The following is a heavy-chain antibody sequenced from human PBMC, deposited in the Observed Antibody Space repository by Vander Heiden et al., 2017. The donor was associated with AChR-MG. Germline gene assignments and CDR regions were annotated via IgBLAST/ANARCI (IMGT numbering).Heavy chain of an antibody. CDR1: GFTFSSYG. CDR2: IRYDGSNK. Sequence: QVQLVESGGGVVQPGGSLRLSCTASGFTFSSYGMHWVRQAPGKGLEWVAFIRYDGSNKYYADSVKGRFTISRDNSKNTLYLQMNSLRAEDTAVYYCAKVRGRKSGTMIVVPVDYWGQGTLVTVSS. D-gene: IGHD3-22*01. CDR3: AKVRGRKSGTMIVVPVDY. J-gene: IGHJ4*02. V-gene: IGHV3-30*02.